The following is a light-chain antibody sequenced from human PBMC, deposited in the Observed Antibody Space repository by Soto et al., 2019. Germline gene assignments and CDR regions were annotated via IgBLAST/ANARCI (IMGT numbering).Light chain of an antibody. CDR2: GAS. CDR3: QQYNSYSPA. Sequence: EIVMTQSPATLSVSPGERASLSCRASQSVSSNLAWYQQKPGQAPRLLIYGASSRGTGIPSRFSGSGSGTEFTLTISSLQPDDFATYYCQQYNSYSPAFGQGTKVDI. CDR1: QSVSSN. J-gene: IGKJ1*01. V-gene: IGKV3D-15*01.